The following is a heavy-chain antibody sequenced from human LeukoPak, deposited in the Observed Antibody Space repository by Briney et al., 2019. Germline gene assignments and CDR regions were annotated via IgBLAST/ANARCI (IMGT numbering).Heavy chain of an antibody. J-gene: IGHJ3*02. CDR3: AKSNGYGLIDI. V-gene: IGHV4-59*12. Sequence: GSLRLSCAASGFIFRNYGMNWVRQPPGKALEWIGNIFYSGSTYYSPSLKSRVTISLGTSRNQFSLKLNSVTAADTAVYYCAKSNGYGLIDIWGQGTMVTVSS. CDR1: GFIFRNYG. D-gene: IGHD3-10*01. CDR2: IFYSGST.